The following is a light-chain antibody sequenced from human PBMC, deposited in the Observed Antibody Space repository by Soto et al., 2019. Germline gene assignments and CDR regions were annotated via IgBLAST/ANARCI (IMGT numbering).Light chain of an antibody. CDR3: HHYNSWPYT. Sequence: EIVMTQSPDTLSVSPGERATLSCRASQSVSSNSAWYQQKPGQAPRLLIYGASTRATGFPARFSGSGSGTEFTLTISSLQSEDFAVYYCHHYNSWPYTFGQGTKVEIK. J-gene: IGKJ2*01. CDR2: GAS. CDR1: QSVSSN. V-gene: IGKV3-15*01.